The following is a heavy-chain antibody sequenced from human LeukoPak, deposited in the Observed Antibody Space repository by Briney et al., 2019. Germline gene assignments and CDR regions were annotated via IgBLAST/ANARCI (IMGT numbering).Heavy chain of an antibody. CDR2: IYYSGST. CDR3: ARSDTYYVKPFDY. V-gene: IGHV4-59*01. J-gene: IGHJ4*02. Sequence: SETLSLTCTVSGGSISSYSWRWIRQPPGKGLEWIGYIYYSGSTNYNPSLKSRVTISVDTSKNQFSLKLSSVTAADTAVYYWARSDTYYVKPFDYWGQGTLVTVSS. CDR1: GGSISSYS. D-gene: IGHD3-10*02.